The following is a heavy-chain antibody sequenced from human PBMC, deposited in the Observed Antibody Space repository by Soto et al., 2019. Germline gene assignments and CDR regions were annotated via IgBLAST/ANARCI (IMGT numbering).Heavy chain of an antibody. CDR3: ARDPRLIAVAGTDY. J-gene: IGHJ4*02. CDR1: VFTFSSYF. V-gene: IGHV3-74*01. Sequence: LXLFCAAAVFTFSSYFMHWVRQAPGKGLVWVLRINSDGSSTSYADSVKGRFTISRDNAKNTLYLQMNSLRAEDTAVYYCARDPRLIAVAGTDYWGQGTLVTVSS. D-gene: IGHD6-19*01. CDR2: INSDGSST.